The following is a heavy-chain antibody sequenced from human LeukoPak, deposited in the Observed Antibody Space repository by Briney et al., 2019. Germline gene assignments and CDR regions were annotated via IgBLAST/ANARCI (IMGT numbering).Heavy chain of an antibody. J-gene: IGHJ6*03. CDR2: IIGGDGGT. CDR1: GFSVSDNG. V-gene: IGHV3-23*01. Sequence: GTLRPSCAASGFSVSDNGMSWVRQAPGKGLEWGSGIIGGDGGTHYPDSVKGPFLLSRDNSKNTLYVQMNSLRAEDTAVYYCARGAVYYIDVWGKGTMVTISS. CDR3: ARGAVYYIDV. D-gene: IGHD6-19*01.